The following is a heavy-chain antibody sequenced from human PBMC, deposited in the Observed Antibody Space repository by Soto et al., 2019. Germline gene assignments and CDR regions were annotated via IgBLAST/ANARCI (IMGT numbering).Heavy chain of an antibody. J-gene: IGHJ5*02. Sequence: PERCRRLSGSAAGFTYSNYWMHCVRHRVGKGQTWVSRIDTEGRTTGYADSVKGRCTISRDNAKKTLCLQANSQRAEDPTVSYYVRDNNYGGLDPWGQGS. CDR3: VRDNNYGGLDP. CDR2: IDTEGRTT. V-gene: IGHV3-74*01. D-gene: IGHD4-17*01. CDR1: GFTYSNYW.